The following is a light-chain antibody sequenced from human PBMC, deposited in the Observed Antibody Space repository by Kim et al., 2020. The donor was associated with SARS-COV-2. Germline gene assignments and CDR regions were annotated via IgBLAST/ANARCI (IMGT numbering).Light chain of an antibody. J-gene: IGKJ1*01. V-gene: IGKV3-11*01. Sequence: EILLTQSPDTLSLSPGERVALSCRASQSVSSYLAWFQQRPGQALRLLIYEAYNRATGVPARFSGSGSGTDFTLTISSLEPEDSAVYYCQQRSKWPWTFGQGTKVDIK. CDR3: QQRSKWPWT. CDR1: QSVSSY. CDR2: EAY.